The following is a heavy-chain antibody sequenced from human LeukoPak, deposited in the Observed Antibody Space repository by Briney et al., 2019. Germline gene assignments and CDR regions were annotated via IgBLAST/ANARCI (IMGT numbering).Heavy chain of an antibody. CDR1: GVTFRVYR. Sequence: GGSLRLSCAASGVTFRVYRLHSVRQAPGKGLVWVSRINSDGSSTTYADSVKGRFSLSRDNAKKTINLDMNSLRAEDTAVYYCARDGWRLRGYYKVKWGQRSLVTVSS. J-gene: IGHJ4*02. CDR2: INSDGSST. CDR3: ARDGWRLRGYYKVK. V-gene: IGHV3-74*01. D-gene: IGHD3-9*01.